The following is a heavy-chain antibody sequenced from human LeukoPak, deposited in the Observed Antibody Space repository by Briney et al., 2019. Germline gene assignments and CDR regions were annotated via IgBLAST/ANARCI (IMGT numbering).Heavy chain of an antibody. V-gene: IGHV3-53*01. CDR1: GFTVSSYY. CDR3: ARDGVAGFDY. CDR2: IYGGGST. D-gene: IGHD6-19*01. J-gene: IGHJ4*02. Sequence: GGSLRLSCAASGFTVSSYYMSWVRQAPGKGLEWVSLIYGGGSTYYADSVKGRFTTSRDNAKNSLYLQMNSLRAEDTAVYYCARDGVAGFDYWGQGTLVTVSS.